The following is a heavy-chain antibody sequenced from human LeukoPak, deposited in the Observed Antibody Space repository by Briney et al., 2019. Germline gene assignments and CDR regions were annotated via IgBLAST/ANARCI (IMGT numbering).Heavy chain of an antibody. D-gene: IGHD1-26*01. J-gene: IGHJ4*02. CDR1: GFTFSSYW. Sequence: GGSLRLSCAASGFTFSSYWMHWVRQAPGKGLVWVSRINSDGSSTSYADSVKGRFTISRDNAKNTLYLQMNSLRAEDTAVYYCASIGGATYFDYWGQGTLVTVSS. CDR3: ASIGGATYFDY. CDR2: INSDGSST. V-gene: IGHV3-74*01.